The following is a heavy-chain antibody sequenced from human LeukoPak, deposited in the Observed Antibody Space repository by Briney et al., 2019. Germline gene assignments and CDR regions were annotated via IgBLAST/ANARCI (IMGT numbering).Heavy chain of an antibody. CDR2: IYYSGST. CDR1: GGSISSSSYY. Sequence: SETLSLTCTVSGGSISSSSYYWGWIRQPPGKWLEWIGSIYYSGSTYYNPSLKSRVTISVDTSKNQFSLKLSSVTAADTAVYYCARVFFQFAYYFDYWGQGTLVTVSS. CDR3: ARVFFQFAYYFDY. D-gene: IGHD3-16*01. V-gene: IGHV4-39*07. J-gene: IGHJ4*02.